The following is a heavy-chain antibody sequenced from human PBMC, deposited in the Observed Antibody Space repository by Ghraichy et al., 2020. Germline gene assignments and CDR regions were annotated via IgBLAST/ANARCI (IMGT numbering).Heavy chain of an antibody. Sequence: SLNISCTVSGGSFSSSSYYWSWIRQPAGKGLEWLGRVYPSGNTDYNPSFNSRLTISLGTSQNQFSLRLTSVTATDTAVYYCATGHSSSSGGAFDIWGQGAMVTVSS. CDR2: VYPSGNT. CDR1: GGSFSSSSYY. J-gene: IGHJ3*02. V-gene: IGHV4-61*02. D-gene: IGHD6-6*01. CDR3: ATGHSSSSGGAFDI.